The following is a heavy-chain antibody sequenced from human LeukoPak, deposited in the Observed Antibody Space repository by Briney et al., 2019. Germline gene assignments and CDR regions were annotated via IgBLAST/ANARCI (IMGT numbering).Heavy chain of an antibody. CDR2: ISYDGSNK. CDR3: ARAFSGVGYFDY. J-gene: IGHJ4*02. Sequence: PGGSLRLSCAAFGFTFSDYTFHWVRQVPGRGLEWVAVISYDGSNKYYADSMKGRFTISRDNSKNTLFLQVSSLRTDDTAMYYCARAFSGVGYFDYWGQGTLVTVSS. CDR1: GFTFSDYT. V-gene: IGHV3-30*04. D-gene: IGHD3-10*01.